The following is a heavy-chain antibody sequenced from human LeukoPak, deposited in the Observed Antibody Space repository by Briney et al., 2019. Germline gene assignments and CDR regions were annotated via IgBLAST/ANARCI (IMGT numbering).Heavy chain of an antibody. CDR3: ARHHSGSCWFDP. D-gene: IGHD6-19*01. Sequence: SETLSLTCTVSGGSISSSSYYWGWIRQPPGKGLEWIGSIYYSGSTYYNPSLKSRVTISVDTSKNQFSLKLSSVTAADTAVYYCARHHSGSCWFDPWGQGTLVTVSS. J-gene: IGHJ5*02. CDR1: GGSISSSSYY. V-gene: IGHV4-39*01. CDR2: IYYSGST.